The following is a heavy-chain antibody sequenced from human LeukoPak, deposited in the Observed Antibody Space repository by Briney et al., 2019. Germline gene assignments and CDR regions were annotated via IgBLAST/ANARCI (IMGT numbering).Heavy chain of an antibody. CDR1: GYTFTSYG. CDR2: ISAYNGNT. CDR3: ARAVATRWDYYYMDV. D-gene: IGHD5-12*01. V-gene: IGHV1-18*01. J-gene: IGHJ6*03. Sequence: GASVKVSCKASGYTFTSYGISWVRQAPGQGLDWMGWISAYNGNTNYAQKLQGRVTMTTDTSTSTAYMELRSLRSDDTAVYYCARAVATRWDYYYMDVWGEGTTVTVSS.